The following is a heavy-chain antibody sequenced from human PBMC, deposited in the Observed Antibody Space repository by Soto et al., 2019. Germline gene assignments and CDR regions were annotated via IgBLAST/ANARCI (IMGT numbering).Heavy chain of an antibody. CDR3: ARLDISRPHSSSWYENWFDP. CDR2: IIPIFGTA. Sequence: GASVKVSCKASGGTFSSYAISWVRQAPGQGLEWMGGIIPIFGTANYAQKFQGRVTITADESTSTAYMELSSLRSEDTAVYYCARLDISRPHSSSWYENWFDPWGQGTLVTVSS. CDR1: GGTFSSYA. D-gene: IGHD6-13*01. J-gene: IGHJ5*02. V-gene: IGHV1-69*13.